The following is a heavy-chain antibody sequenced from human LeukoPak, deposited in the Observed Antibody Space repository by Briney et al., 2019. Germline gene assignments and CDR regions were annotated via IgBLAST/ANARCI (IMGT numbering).Heavy chain of an antibody. J-gene: IGHJ4*02. V-gene: IGHV1-2*02. Sequence: ASVKVSCKASGYTFTGYYMHWVRQAPGQGLEWMGWINPNSGGTNYAQKFQGRVTMTGDTSISTAYMELSRLRSDDTAVYYCARGVVGATPLSDYWGQGTLVTVSS. CDR1: GYTFTGYY. CDR3: ARGVVGATPLSDY. CDR2: INPNSGGT. D-gene: IGHD1-26*01.